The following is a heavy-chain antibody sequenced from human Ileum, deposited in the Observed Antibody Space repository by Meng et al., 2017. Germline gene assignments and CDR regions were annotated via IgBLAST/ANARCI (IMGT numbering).Heavy chain of an antibody. CDR1: GYTFTDYY. CDR3: SGASSSSYLGY. D-gene: IGHD6-13*01. CDR2: INPKSGIR. Sequence: QVQLVPSGAEVKKPGAAGKVSCKTSGYTFTDYYIKWLRQAPGQGLEWMGRINPKSGIRHYAQKFQGRVTMTSDTSTSTAYMEVSGLTSDDTAVYYCSGASSSSYLGYWGQGTLVTVSS. V-gene: IGHV1-2*06. J-gene: IGHJ4*02.